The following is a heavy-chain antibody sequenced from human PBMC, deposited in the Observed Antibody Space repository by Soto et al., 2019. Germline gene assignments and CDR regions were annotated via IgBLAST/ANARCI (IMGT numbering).Heavy chain of an antibody. CDR3: ARPIGSGQLDY. V-gene: IGHV1-46*01. D-gene: IGHD3-10*01. Sequence: ASVKVSCRASGYTFTSYYMHWVRQAPGQGLEWMGIINPSGGSTSYAQKFQGRVTMTRDTSTSTVYMELSSLRSEDTAVYYCARPIGSGQLDYWGQATLVTVSS. CDR2: INPSGGST. J-gene: IGHJ4*02. CDR1: GYTFTSYY.